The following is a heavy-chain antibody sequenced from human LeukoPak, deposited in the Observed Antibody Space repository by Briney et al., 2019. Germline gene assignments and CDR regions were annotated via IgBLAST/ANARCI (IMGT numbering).Heavy chain of an antibody. CDR3: VKDSGWFHFDS. V-gene: IGHV3-9*01. Sequence: AGGSLRLSCAGSGFIFNNYAMHWVRQPPGKGLEWVSGISWNSGSIDYADSVKGRFTISRDNAKSSLHLQMNGLRAEDTAMYYCVKDSGWFHFDSWGQGTLVTVSS. CDR2: ISWNSGSI. J-gene: IGHJ4*02. CDR1: GFIFNNYA. D-gene: IGHD6-19*01.